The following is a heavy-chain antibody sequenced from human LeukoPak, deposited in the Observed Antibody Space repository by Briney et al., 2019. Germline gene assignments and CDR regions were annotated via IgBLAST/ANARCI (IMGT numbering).Heavy chain of an antibody. V-gene: IGHV3-21*01. CDR2: ISSSSSYI. CDR1: GFTFSSYS. CDR3: ARDLDSSGHHDY. D-gene: IGHD3-22*01. Sequence: GGSLRLSCAASGFTFSSYSMNWVRQAPGKGLEWVSSISSSSSYIYYADSVKGRFTISRDNAKNSLYLQMNSLRAEDTAVYYCARDLDSSGHHDYWGQGTLVTVSS. J-gene: IGHJ4*02.